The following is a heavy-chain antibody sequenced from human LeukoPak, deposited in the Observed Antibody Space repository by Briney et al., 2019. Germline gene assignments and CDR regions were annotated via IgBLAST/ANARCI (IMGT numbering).Heavy chain of an antibody. D-gene: IGHD5-12*01. CDR3: APIDPPYVDIVAT. CDR2: INHSGST. J-gene: IGHJ4*02. Sequence: SETLSLTCAVYGGSFSGYYWSWIRQPPGKGLDWIWEINHSGSTNYNPSLKSRVTISVDTSKNQFSLKLSSVTAADTAVYYCAPIDPPYVDIVATWGQGTLVTVSS. CDR1: GGSFSGYY. V-gene: IGHV4-34*01.